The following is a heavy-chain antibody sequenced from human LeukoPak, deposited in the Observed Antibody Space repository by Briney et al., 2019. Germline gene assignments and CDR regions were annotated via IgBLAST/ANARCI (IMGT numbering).Heavy chain of an antibody. CDR2: INPNSGGT. CDR3: AVSWEMATAIDY. D-gene: IGHD5-24*01. J-gene: IGHJ4*02. CDR1: GYTFTDYY. V-gene: IGHV1-2*02. Sequence: GASVKVSCKASGYTFTDYYMHWVRQAPGQGLEWMGWINPNSGGTNYAQKFQGRVTMTRDTSINTAYMELSRLRSDDTAVYYCAVSWEMATAIDYWGQGTLVTVSS.